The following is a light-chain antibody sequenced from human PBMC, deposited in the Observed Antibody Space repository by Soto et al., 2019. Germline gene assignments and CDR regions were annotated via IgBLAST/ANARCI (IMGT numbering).Light chain of an antibody. CDR1: QSLNTR. CDR3: QQYKSYST. V-gene: IGKV1-5*01. CDR2: DAS. Sequence: DIQLTQSPSTLSACVGDRVTLTCGASQSLNTRLAWYQQRPGKAPKLLIYDASTLESGVPSRFSGGGSGTEFTLTINNLQPDDLATYICQQYKSYSTFGRGTKVDIK. J-gene: IGKJ1*01.